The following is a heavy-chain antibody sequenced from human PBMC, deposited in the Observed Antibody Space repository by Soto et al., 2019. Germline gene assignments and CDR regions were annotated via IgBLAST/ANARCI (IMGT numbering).Heavy chain of an antibody. J-gene: IGHJ5*02. CDR1: GGTTSSYT. D-gene: IGHD3-10*01. CDR3: AHIGAVRGVAPEPFDP. CDR2: IVPMINKI. Sequence: SVKVSCKTSGGTTSSYTIGWVRQAPGQGLEWMGNIVPMINKIDYAQKFQGRLTITADKSTRTVYMELSRLRSEDTAVYFCAHIGAVRGVAPEPFDPWGQGTLVTVSS. V-gene: IGHV1-69*02.